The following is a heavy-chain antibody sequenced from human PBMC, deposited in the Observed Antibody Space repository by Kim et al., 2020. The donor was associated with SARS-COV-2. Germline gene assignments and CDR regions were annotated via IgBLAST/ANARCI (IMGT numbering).Heavy chain of an antibody. CDR1: GFTFSNYA. CDR2: ISGSGGST. Sequence: GGSLRLSCAASGFTFSNYAMSWVRQAPGKGLEWVSGISGSGGSTYYADSVKGRFTISRDKSKNTLYLQMNSLRAEDTAVYYCAKFGYYDSSGFHGMAVWGARATVSVSS. V-gene: IGHV3-23*01. CDR3: AKFGYYDSSGFHGMAV. J-gene: IGHJ6*04. D-gene: IGHD3-22*01.